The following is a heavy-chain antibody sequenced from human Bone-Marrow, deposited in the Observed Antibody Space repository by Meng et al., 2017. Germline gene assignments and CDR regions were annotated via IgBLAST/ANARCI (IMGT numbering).Heavy chain of an antibody. V-gene: IGHV3-23*01. CDR2: ISGSGGST. CDR3: AKGRSGSYYNRYYFDY. D-gene: IGHD3-10*01. Sequence: GESLKISCAASGFTFDDYAMHWVRQAPGKGLEWVSAISGSGGSTYYADSVKGRFTISRDNSKNTLYLQMNSLRAEDTAVYYCAKGRSGSYYNRYYFDYWGQGTLVTVSS. J-gene: IGHJ4*02. CDR1: GFTFDDYA.